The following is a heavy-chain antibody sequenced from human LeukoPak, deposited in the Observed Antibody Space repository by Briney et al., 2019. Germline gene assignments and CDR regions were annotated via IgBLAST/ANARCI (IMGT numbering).Heavy chain of an antibody. CDR3: AKARYFDWLLFLDY. Sequence: PGGSLRLSCAASGFTFSSYAMSWVRQAPGKGLEWVSAISGSGGSTYYADSVKGRFTISRDNSKNTLYLQMNSLRAEDTAVYYCAKARYFDWLLFLDYWGQGTLVTVPS. D-gene: IGHD3-9*01. V-gene: IGHV3-23*01. CDR1: GFTFSSYA. CDR2: ISGSGGST. J-gene: IGHJ4*02.